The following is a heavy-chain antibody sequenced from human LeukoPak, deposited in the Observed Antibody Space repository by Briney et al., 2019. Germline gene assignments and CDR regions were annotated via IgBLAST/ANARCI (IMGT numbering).Heavy chain of an antibody. CDR3: ARPMERSYDFWSGYPPVYYYMDV. J-gene: IGHJ6*03. V-gene: IGHV3-30-3*01. CDR1: GFTFSSYA. D-gene: IGHD3-3*01. Sequence: GRSLRLSCAASGFTFSSYAMHWVRQAPGNGLEWVAVISYDGSNKYYADSVKGRFTISRDNSKNTLYLQMNSLRAEDTAVYYCARPMERSYDFWSGYPPVYYYMDVWGKGTTVTVSS. CDR2: ISYDGSNK.